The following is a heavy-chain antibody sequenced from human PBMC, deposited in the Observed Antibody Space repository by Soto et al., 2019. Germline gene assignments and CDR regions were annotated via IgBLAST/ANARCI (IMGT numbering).Heavy chain of an antibody. Sequence: EVQLLESGGGLVQPGGSLRLSCAASGFTFSSYVMSWVRQAPGKGLEWVSAISGSGGSTYYGDSVKGRFTIFRDNSKNTLYLQMNSLRAEDTAVYYCAKVRADYYDSSGPIDYWGQGTLVTVSS. J-gene: IGHJ4*02. D-gene: IGHD3-22*01. V-gene: IGHV3-23*01. CDR2: ISGSGGST. CDR1: GFTFSSYV. CDR3: AKVRADYYDSSGPIDY.